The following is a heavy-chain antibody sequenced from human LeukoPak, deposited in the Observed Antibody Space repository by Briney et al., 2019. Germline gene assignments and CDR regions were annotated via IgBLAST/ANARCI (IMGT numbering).Heavy chain of an antibody. J-gene: IGHJ6*03. CDR3: ARERGYDFDYYYNMDV. D-gene: IGHD2-15*01. CDR2: KGSNGCST. V-gene: IGHV3-64*01. Sequence: GSDYSSEKGSNGCSTYYANSVKGRFTISRDNSKNTLYLQMGGLRVEDMAVYYCARERGYDFDYYYNMDVWGKGTTVTVS.